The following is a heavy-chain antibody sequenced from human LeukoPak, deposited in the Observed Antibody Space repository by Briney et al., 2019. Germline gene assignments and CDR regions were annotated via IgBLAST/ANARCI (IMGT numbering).Heavy chain of an antibody. CDR1: GYTFTSYY. V-gene: IGHV1-46*01. J-gene: IGHJ4*02. CDR3: ARIYGSSTSCHEGYFDY. D-gene: IGHD2-2*01. Sequence: ASVKVSCKASGYTFTSYYMHWVRQAPGQGLEWMGIINPSGGSTSYAQKFKGRVTMTRDTSTSTVYMELSSLRSEDTAVYDCARIYGSSTSCHEGYFDYWGQGTLVTVSS. CDR2: INPSGGST.